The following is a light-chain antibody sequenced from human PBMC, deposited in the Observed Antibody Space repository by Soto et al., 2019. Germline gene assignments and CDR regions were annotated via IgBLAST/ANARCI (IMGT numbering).Light chain of an antibody. CDR2: YDD. J-gene: IGLJ3*02. CDR1: TSDIGNNA. Sequence: QSVLTQPPSVSDAPRQRVTISCSGSTSDIGNNAVNWYQQLPGKAPKLLIYYDDLLPSGVSDRFSGSKSGTSASLAISGVEAEDEADYYCAALDDSVNGGVFGGGTKLTVL. V-gene: IGLV1-36*01. CDR3: AALDDSVNGGV.